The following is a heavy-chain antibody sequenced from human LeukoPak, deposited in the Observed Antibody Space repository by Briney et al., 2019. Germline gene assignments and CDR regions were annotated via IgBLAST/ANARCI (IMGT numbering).Heavy chain of an antibody. CDR2: INAGNGNT. V-gene: IGHV1-3*01. Sequence: ASVKVSCKASGYTFTSYAMHWVRQAPGQRLEWMGWINAGNGNTKYSQKFQGRVTITRDTSASTAYMELSSLRSEDTAVYYCARGVIVVVPAAMASGWFDPWGQGTLVTVSS. CDR3: ARGVIVVVPAAMASGWFDP. J-gene: IGHJ5*02. D-gene: IGHD2-2*01. CDR1: GYTFTSYA.